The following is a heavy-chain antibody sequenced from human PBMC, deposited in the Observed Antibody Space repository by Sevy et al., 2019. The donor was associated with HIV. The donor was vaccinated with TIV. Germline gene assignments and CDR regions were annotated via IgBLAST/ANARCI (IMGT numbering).Heavy chain of an antibody. J-gene: IGHJ5*02. V-gene: IGHV3-23*01. D-gene: IGHD1-1*01. CDR3: ARDAQTWRGPWYGTSGADR. Sequence: GGSLRLSCTASGFTFSTYTLTWVRQAPGKGLEWVSSITPDDTHYADSGRGRFSVSRDNSKNTLYLQMDSLTVDDTAVYYCARDAQTWRGPWYGTSGADRWGQGTLVTVSS. CDR1: GFTFSTYT. CDR2: ITPDDT.